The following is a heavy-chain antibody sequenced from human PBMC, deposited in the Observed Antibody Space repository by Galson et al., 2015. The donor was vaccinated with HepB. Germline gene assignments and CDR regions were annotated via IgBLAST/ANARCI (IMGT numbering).Heavy chain of an antibody. CDR1: GFTFDDYG. D-gene: IGHD3-9*01. J-gene: IGHJ5*02. CDR2: ISYGGGNE. CDR3: AKDLDRYVLRYSHWFDP. Sequence: SLRLSCAASGFTFDDYGMHRVRQAPGKGLEWVAVISYGGGNEYYADSVKGRFTISRDTSKNTLFLQMNGLRAEDTAVYYCAKDLDRYVLRYSHWFDPWGQGTLVTVSS. V-gene: IGHV3-30*18.